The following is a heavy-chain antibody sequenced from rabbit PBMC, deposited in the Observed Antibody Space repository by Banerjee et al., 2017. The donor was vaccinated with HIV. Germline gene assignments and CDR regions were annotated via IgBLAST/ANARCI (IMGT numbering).Heavy chain of an antibody. D-gene: IGHD5-1*01. CDR3: ARGFNFGIYAGL. J-gene: IGHJ4*01. CDR1: GFSFSSGYW. CDR2: IYIGSSGST. Sequence: QSLEESGGDLVKPGASLTLTCTASGFSFSSGYWICWVRQAPGKGLEWIGCIYIGSSGSTYYASWAKGRFTISKTSSTTVTLQMTSLTAANTATYFCARGFNFGIYAGLWGPGTLVTVS. V-gene: IGHV1S40*01.